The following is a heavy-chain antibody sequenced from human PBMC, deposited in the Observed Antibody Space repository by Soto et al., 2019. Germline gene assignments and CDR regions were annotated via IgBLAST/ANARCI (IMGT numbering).Heavy chain of an antibody. D-gene: IGHD2-15*01. V-gene: IGHV5-51*01. CDR3: ARPGGNCGNWFDP. CDR1: GYSFTSYW. CDR2: IYPGDSDT. Sequence: PAESLNISCKGSGYSFTSYWIGWVRQMPGKGLEWMGIIYPGDSDTRYSPSFQGQVTISADKSISTAYLQWSSLKDSDTAMYYCARPGGNCGNWFDPWGQETLVTVS. J-gene: IGHJ5*02.